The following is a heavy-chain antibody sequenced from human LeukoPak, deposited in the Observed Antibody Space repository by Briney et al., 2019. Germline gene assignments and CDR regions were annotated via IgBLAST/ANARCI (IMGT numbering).Heavy chain of an antibody. Sequence: ASVKVSCKASGYTFTCYYMHWVRQAPGQGLEWMGWINPNSGDTNYAQKFQGRVTMTRDTSISTAYMELSRLRSDDTAVYYCARERRYCSSTSCSRSFDYWGQGTLVTVSS. J-gene: IGHJ4*02. CDR1: GYTFTCYY. CDR3: ARERRYCSSTSCSRSFDY. V-gene: IGHV1-2*02. D-gene: IGHD2-2*01. CDR2: INPNSGDT.